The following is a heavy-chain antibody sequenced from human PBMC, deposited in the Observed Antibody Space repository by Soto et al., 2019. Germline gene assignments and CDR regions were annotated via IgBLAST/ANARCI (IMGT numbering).Heavy chain of an antibody. Sequence: PGGSLRLSCAASGSTFSSYGMHWVRQAPGKGLEWVAVIWYDGSNKYYADSVKGRFTISRDNSKNTLYLQMNSLRAEDTAVYYCARAENLDYYDSSGYSLHWGQGTLVTVSS. CDR3: ARAENLDYYDSSGYSLH. D-gene: IGHD3-22*01. V-gene: IGHV3-33*01. CDR2: IWYDGSNK. CDR1: GSTFSSYG. J-gene: IGHJ4*02.